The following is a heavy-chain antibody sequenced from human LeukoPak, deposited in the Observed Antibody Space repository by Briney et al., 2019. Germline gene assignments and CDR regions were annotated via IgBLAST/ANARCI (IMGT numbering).Heavy chain of an antibody. CDR2: ISYDGSNK. V-gene: IGHV3-30*04. D-gene: IGHD3-22*01. CDR1: GFTFSSYA. J-gene: IGHJ4*02. Sequence: GRSLRLSCAASGFTFSSYAMHWVRQAPGKGLEWVAVISYDGSNKYYADSVKGRFTISRDNSKNTLYLQMNSLRAEDTAVYYCARERRPYTYYYDSSGSPPEYWGQGTLVTVSS. CDR3: ARERRPYTYYYDSSGSPPEY.